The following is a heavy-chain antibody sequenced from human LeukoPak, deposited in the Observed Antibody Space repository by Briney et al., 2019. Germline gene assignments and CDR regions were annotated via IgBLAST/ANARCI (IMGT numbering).Heavy chain of an antibody. Sequence: SVKVSCKASGGTFISYAISWVRQAPGQGLEWMGGIIPIFGTANYAQKFQGRVTITADESTSTAYMELSSLRSEDTAVCYCAREGTPPYDILTGYYRYYGMDVWGQGTTVTVSS. V-gene: IGHV1-69*13. CDR1: GGTFISYA. D-gene: IGHD3-9*01. CDR3: AREGTPPYDILTGYYRYYGMDV. J-gene: IGHJ6*02. CDR2: IIPIFGTA.